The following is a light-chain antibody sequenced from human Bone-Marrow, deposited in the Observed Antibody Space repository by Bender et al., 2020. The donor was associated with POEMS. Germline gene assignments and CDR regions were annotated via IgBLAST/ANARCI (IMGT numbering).Light chain of an antibody. CDR3: SSYTSSSTIGV. J-gene: IGLJ2*01. CDR1: SSDVGGYNY. V-gene: IGLV2-14*01. CDR2: DVS. Sequence: QSALTQPASVSGSPGQSITISCTGTSSDVGGYNYVSWYQQHPGKAPKLMIYDVSNRPSGVSNRFSGSKSGNTASLTISELQAGDEADYYCSSYTSSSTIGVFGGGTKLTVL.